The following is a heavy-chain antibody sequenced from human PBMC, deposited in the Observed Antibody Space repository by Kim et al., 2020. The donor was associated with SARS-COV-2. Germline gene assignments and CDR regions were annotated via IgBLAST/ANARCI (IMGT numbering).Heavy chain of an antibody. D-gene: IGHD2-21*02. CDR3: ASQGTYCGGDFLGCGMDV. Sequence: GGSLRLSCAASGFTFSSYGMHWVRQAPGKGLEWVAVISYDGSNKYYADSVKGRFTISRDNSKNTLYLQMNSLRAEDTAVYYCASQGTYCGGDFLGCGMDVWGQGTTVTVSS. CDR1: GFTFSSYG. J-gene: IGHJ6*02. CDR2: ISYDGSNK. V-gene: IGHV3-30*03.